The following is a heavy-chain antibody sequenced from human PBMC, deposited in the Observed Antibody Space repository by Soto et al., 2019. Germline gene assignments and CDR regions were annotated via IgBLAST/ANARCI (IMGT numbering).Heavy chain of an antibody. CDR3: ARGRGRYSSGWSWFDP. CDR1: GGTIRSPDW. D-gene: IGHD6-19*01. CDR2: IFQSGST. J-gene: IGHJ5*02. V-gene: IGHV4-4*02. Sequence: QVQLQESGPGLVEPSGTLSLTCGVSGGTIRSPDWWTWVRQPPGKGLEWIGEIFQSGSTNYTPSLESLVTISVDKSKNQFSLTVTSVTAADTTVYFCARGRGRYSSGWSWFDPWGQGILVTVSS.